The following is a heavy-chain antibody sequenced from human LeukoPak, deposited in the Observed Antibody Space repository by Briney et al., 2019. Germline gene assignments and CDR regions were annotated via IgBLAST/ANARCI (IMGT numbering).Heavy chain of an antibody. CDR2: IYHSGST. Sequence: SETLSLTCTVSGYFISSGYYWGWIRQPPGKGLEWIGSIYHSGSTYYNPSLKSRVTISVDTSKNQFSLKLSSVTAADTAVCYCASNRDGYTDYWGQGTLVTVSS. V-gene: IGHV4-38-2*02. J-gene: IGHJ4*02. D-gene: IGHD5-24*01. CDR1: GYFISSGYY. CDR3: ASNRDGYTDY.